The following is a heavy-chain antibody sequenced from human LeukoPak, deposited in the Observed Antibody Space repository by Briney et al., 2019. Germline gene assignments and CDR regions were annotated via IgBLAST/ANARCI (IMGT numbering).Heavy chain of an antibody. CDR2: IISDGSKK. CDR3: ARTYLQGALDTFDL. J-gene: IGHJ3*01. Sequence: GRSLRLSCVASGFTYTTYAMHWVRQAPGKGLEWVAVIISDGSKKYYADSVKGRFTTSRDNSKNSLFLQMDSLRPEDTAVYYCARTYLQGALDTFDLWGQGTKVTVSS. V-gene: IGHV3-30*04. D-gene: IGHD3-16*01. CDR1: GFTYTTYA.